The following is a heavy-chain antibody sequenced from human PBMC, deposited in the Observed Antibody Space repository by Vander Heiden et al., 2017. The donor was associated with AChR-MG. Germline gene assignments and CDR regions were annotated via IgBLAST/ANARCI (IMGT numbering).Heavy chain of an antibody. D-gene: IGHD3-3*01. CDR2: INHSGST. J-gene: IGHJ2*01. CDR1: GGSFSGYY. V-gene: IGHV4-34*01. CDR3: AKRMYDIWSGRLGSGQQNWYFDL. Sequence: QVQLQQWGAGLLKPSETLSLTCAVYGGSFSGYYWSWIRQPPGKGLEWIGEINHSGSTNYNPSLKSRVTISVDTSKNQFSLKLSSVTAADTAVYYCAKRMYDIWSGRLGSGQQNWYFDLWGRGTLVTVSS.